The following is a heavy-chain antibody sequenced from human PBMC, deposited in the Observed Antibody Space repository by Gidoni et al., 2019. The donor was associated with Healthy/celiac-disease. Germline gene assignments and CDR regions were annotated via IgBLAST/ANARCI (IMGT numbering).Heavy chain of an antibody. Sequence: QVQLVQSGAEVKKPGASVKVSCKASGYTFTSYALHWVRQAPGQRLEWMGWINAGNGNTKYSQKFQGRVTITRDTSASTAYMELSSLRSEDTAVYYCAPPNDEGHSSSSLDYYYYDGMDVWGQGTTVTVSS. CDR2: INAGNGNT. J-gene: IGHJ6*02. CDR3: APPNDEGHSSSSLDYYYYDGMDV. CDR1: GYTFTSYA. D-gene: IGHD6-6*01. V-gene: IGHV1-3*01.